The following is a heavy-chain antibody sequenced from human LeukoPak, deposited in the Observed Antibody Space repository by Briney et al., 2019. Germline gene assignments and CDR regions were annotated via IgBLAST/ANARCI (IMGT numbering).Heavy chain of an antibody. D-gene: IGHD5-12*01. CDR1: GYTFTGYY. CDR3: ARVPKGGYSPPPDY. CDR2: INPNSGGT. V-gene: IGHV1-2*02. Sequence: ASVKVSCKASGYTFTGYYMHWVRQAPGQGLEWMGWINPNSGGTNYAQKLQGRVTMTTDTSTSTAYMELRSLRSDDTAVYYCARVPKGGYSPPPDYWGQGTLVTVSS. J-gene: IGHJ4*02.